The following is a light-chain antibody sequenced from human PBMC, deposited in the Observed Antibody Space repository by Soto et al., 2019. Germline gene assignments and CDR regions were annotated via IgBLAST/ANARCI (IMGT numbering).Light chain of an antibody. CDR1: SSNIGSNT. Sequence: QSVLTQPPSASGTPGQRVTISRAGSSSNIGSNTVNWYQQLPGTAPKLLIFSSDQRPSGVPDRFSGSKSGTSASLAISGLQSEVEADYYCAAWDDRLNGPVFGGGTKVTVL. CDR2: SSD. V-gene: IGLV1-44*01. J-gene: IGLJ3*02. CDR3: AAWDDRLNGPV.